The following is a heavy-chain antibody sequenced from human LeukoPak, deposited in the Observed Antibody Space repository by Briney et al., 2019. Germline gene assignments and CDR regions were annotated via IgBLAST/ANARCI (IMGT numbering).Heavy chain of an antibody. CDR3: AKSLIVGATIAPRPPFDY. CDR2: ISGSGGST. D-gene: IGHD1-26*01. CDR1: GFTFSSYA. Sequence: GGSLRLSCAASGFTFSSYAMSWVRQAPGKGLEWGSAISGSGGSTYYADSVKGRFTISRDNSKNTLYLQMNSLRAEDTAVYYCAKSLIVGATIAPRPPFDYWGQGTLVTVSS. J-gene: IGHJ4*02. V-gene: IGHV3-23*01.